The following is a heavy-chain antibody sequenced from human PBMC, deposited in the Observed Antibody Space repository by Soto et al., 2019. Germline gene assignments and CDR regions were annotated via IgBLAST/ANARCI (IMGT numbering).Heavy chain of an antibody. Sequence: QVQLVESGGGVVQPGRSLRLSCAASGFTFSSYAMHWVRQAPGKGLEWVAVISSDGSNKYYADSVKGRFTISRDNSKNTLYLQMNSLRAEDTAVYYWARERAYYDILTGFEVGYGMDVWGQGTTVTVSS. J-gene: IGHJ6*02. CDR3: ARERAYYDILTGFEVGYGMDV. D-gene: IGHD3-9*01. CDR1: GFTFSSYA. CDR2: ISSDGSNK. V-gene: IGHV3-30-3*01.